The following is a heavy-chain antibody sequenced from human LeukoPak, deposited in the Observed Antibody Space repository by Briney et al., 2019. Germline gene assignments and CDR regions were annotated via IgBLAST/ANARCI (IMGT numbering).Heavy chain of an antibody. V-gene: IGHV3-33*01. CDR2: IWYDGSNK. CDR1: GFTFSSYG. CDR3: ARDGYQDYDSSDYYPEFGY. J-gene: IGHJ4*02. Sequence: GGSLRLSCAASGFTFSSYGMHWVRQAPGKGLEWVAVIWYDGSNKYYADSVKGRFTISRDNSKNTLYLQMNSLRAEDTAVYYCARDGYQDYDSSDYYPEFGYWGQGTLVTVSS. D-gene: IGHD3-22*01.